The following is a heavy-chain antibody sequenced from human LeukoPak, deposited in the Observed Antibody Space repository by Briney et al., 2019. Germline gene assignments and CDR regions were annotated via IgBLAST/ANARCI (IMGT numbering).Heavy chain of an antibody. V-gene: IGHV1-18*01. Sequence: GASVKVSCKASGYTFTSYGISWVRQAPGQGLEWMGWISAYNGNTNYAQKLQGRVTMTTDTSPSTAYMELRSLRSDDTAVYYCARTRRQQQLNWFDPWGQGTLVTVSS. D-gene: IGHD6-13*01. J-gene: IGHJ5*02. CDR3: ARTRRQQQLNWFDP. CDR2: ISAYNGNT. CDR1: GYTFTSYG.